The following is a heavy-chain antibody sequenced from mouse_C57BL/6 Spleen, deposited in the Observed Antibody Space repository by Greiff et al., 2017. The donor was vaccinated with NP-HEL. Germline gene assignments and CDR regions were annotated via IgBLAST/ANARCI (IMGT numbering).Heavy chain of an antibody. D-gene: IGHD3-2*02. V-gene: IGHV3-6*01. CDR2: ISYDGSN. Sequence: ESGPGLVKPSQSLSLTCSVTGYSITSGYYWNWIRQFPGNKLEWMGYISYDGSNNYNPSLKNRISITRDTSKNQFFLKLNSVTTEDTATYYCARDGAQATSFAYWGQGTLVTVSA. J-gene: IGHJ3*01. CDR1: GYSITSGYY. CDR3: ARDGAQATSFAY.